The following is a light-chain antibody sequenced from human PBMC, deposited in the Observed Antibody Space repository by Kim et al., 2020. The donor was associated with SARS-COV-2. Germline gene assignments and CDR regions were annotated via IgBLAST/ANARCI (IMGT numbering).Light chain of an antibody. CDR2: DAS. CDR3: QQRSYWPGA. V-gene: IGKV3-11*01. CDR1: QSVSNY. J-gene: IGKJ1*01. Sequence: LSPGERATPSCRASQSVSNYLAWYQHKLGQAPRLLIYDASHRATGIPARFSGSGSGTDFTLTISSLEPEDFAVYYCQQRSYWPGAFGQGTKVDIK.